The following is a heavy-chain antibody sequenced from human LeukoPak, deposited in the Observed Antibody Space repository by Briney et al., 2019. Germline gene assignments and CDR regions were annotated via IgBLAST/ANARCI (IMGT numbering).Heavy chain of an antibody. CDR2: ISAYNGNT. V-gene: IGHV1-18*01. D-gene: IGHD2-15*01. J-gene: IGHJ4*02. Sequence: ASVKVSCKASGYTFTSYGISWVRQAPGQGLEWMGWISAYNGNTNYAQKLQGRVTMTTDTSTSTAYMELRSLRSDDTAVYYCARLEGECSGGSCYGPIDYWGQGTLVTVSS. CDR1: GYTFTSYG. CDR3: ARLEGECSGGSCYGPIDY.